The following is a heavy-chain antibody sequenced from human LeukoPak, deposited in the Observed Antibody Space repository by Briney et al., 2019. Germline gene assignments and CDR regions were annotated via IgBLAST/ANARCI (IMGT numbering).Heavy chain of an antibody. Sequence: KTSETLSLTCTVSGGSISTSSYYWGWVRQPPGKGLEWIGNIFYSGSTYYSPSLKSRVTISLDTSRNQFSLKLNSVTAADTAVYYCAKSNGYGLVDNWGQGTMVNVSS. CDR1: GGSISTSSYY. J-gene: IGHJ3*01. V-gene: IGHV4-39*07. CDR2: IFYSGST. CDR3: AKSNGYGLVDN. D-gene: IGHD3-10*01.